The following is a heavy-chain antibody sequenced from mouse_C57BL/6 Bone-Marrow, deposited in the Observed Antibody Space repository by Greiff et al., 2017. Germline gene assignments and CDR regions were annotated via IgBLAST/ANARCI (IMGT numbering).Heavy chain of an antibody. D-gene: IGHD1-1*02. J-gene: IGHJ2*01. CDR2: IYPRSGNT. V-gene: IGHV1-81*01. CDR3: ARWGWVYYFDY. CDR1: GYTFTSYG. Sequence: QVQLQQSGAELARPGASVKLSCKASGYTFTSYGISWVKQRTGQGLGWIGEIYPRSGNTYYNEKFKGKATLTADKSSSTAYMELRSLTSEDSAVYFCARWGWVYYFDYWGQGTTLTVSS.